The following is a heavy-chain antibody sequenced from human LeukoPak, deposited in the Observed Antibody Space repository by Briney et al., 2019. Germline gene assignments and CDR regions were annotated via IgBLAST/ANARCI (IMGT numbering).Heavy chain of an antibody. D-gene: IGHD1-1*01. CDR2: IKEDGSET. CDR1: GFTFSRYW. V-gene: IGHV3-7*01. CDR3: ARDRYTWNDPLDY. J-gene: IGHJ4*01. Sequence: SGGSLRLSCAASGFTFSRYWMSWVRQAPGKGLEWVANIKEDGSETYYVDFVKGRFTIARDNAKNSLYLQMNSLRAEDTAVYYCARDRYTWNDPLDYWGQEPWSPSPQ.